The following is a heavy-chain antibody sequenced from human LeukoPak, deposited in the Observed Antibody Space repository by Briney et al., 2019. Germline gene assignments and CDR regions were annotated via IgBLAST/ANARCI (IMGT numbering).Heavy chain of an antibody. Sequence: GGSLRLSCAASGFTFSSYGMHWVRQAPGKGLEWVAFLRYDGSNKYYADSVKGRFTISRDNSKNTLYLQMNSLRAEDTAVYYCAKVRFTDIVVVPAAHFDYWGQGTLVTVSS. V-gene: IGHV3-30*02. J-gene: IGHJ4*02. CDR1: GFTFSSYG. CDR3: AKVRFTDIVVVPAAHFDY. CDR2: LRYDGSNK. D-gene: IGHD2-2*01.